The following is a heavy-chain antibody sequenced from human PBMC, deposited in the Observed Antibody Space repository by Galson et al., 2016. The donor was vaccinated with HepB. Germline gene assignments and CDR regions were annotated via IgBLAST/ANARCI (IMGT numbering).Heavy chain of an antibody. CDR3: ARADTVMGTYWYFDL. V-gene: IGHV3-13*01. Sequence: SLRLSCAASGFTFSSYDMHWVRQPTGKGLEWVSGAGTAGDTYYPGSVKGRFTISRENAKNSLYLQMNSLRAGDTAVYYCARADTVMGTYWYFDLWDRGTLVTVS. J-gene: IGHJ2*01. CDR2: AGTAGDT. D-gene: IGHD5-18*01. CDR1: GFTFSSYD.